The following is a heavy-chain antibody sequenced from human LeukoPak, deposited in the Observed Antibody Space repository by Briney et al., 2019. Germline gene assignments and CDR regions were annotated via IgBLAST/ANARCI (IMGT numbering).Heavy chain of an antibody. CDR3: AKEGRWLDS. J-gene: IGHJ4*02. V-gene: IGHV3-30*04. Sequence: GGSLRLSCAASGFTFSTYSMHWVRQAPGKGLEWVANILYDGSHEFYADSVKGRFTISRDNSKNTLYLQINSLKTEDTAVYFCAKEGRWLDSWGQGTLVTVSS. CDR2: ILYDGSHE. CDR1: GFTFSTYS. D-gene: IGHD4-23*01.